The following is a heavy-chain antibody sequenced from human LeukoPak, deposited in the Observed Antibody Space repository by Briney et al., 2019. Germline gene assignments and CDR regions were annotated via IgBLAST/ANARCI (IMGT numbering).Heavy chain of an antibody. CDR2: ILLSVRA. J-gene: IGHJ4*02. V-gene: IGHV4-59*08. D-gene: IGHD4-17*01. CDR3: ARHDAHGDYAMSDY. Sequence: ESLSLTCTVSGGSISSYYWSWIRQPPGKGLEWIGYILLSVRANYIPSRKSRVTISVDTSKNQFSLKLSSVTAADTAVYYCARHDAHGDYAMSDYWGQGTLVSASS. CDR1: GGSISSYY.